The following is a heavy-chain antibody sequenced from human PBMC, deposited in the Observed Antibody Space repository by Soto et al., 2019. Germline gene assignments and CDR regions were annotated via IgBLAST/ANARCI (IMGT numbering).Heavy chain of an antibody. CDR2: ISYDGSNK. V-gene: IGHV3-30*18. Sequence: QVQLVESGGGVVQPGKSLRLSCAGSGFTFSSYGMDWVRQAPGKGLEWVAVISYDGSNKYYADSVKGRFTISRDNSKNTLYLQMSSLRADDTAVYYCAKDRMGAGVRGYFVYWGQGTLVTVSS. D-gene: IGHD3-10*01. CDR1: GFTFSSYG. J-gene: IGHJ4*02. CDR3: AKDRMGAGVRGYFVY.